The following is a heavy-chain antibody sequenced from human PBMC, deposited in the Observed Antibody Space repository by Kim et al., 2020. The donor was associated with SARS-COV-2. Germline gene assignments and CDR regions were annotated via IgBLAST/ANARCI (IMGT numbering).Heavy chain of an antibody. CDR2: INPNSGGT. J-gene: IGHJ4*02. CDR1: GYTFTGYY. D-gene: IGHD6-19*01. Sequence: ASVKVSCKASGYTFTGYYMHWVRQAPGQGLEWMGRINPNSGGTNYAQKFQGRVTMTRDTSISTAYMELSRLRSDDTAVYYCARSTLSIAVAGTTDYWGQGTPGHRLL. CDR3: ARSTLSIAVAGTTDY. V-gene: IGHV1-2*06.